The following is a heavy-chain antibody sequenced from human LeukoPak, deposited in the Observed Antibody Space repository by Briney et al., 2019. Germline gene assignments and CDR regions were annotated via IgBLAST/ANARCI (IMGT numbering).Heavy chain of an antibody. CDR3: ARDVITVFGVLIPFDY. CDR1: GFTFSTHP. V-gene: IGHV3-23*01. Sequence: GGSLRLSCTASGFTFSTHPMSWVRQAPGKGLEWVSAISGNGGSTYYADSVKGRFTISRDNPKNTLYLQMNSLRAEDTAVYYCARDVITVFGVLIPFDYWGQGTLVTVSS. D-gene: IGHD3-3*01. J-gene: IGHJ4*02. CDR2: ISGNGGST.